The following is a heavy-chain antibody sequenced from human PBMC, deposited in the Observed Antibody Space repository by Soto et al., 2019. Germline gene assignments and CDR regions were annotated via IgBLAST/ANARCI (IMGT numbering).Heavy chain of an antibody. Sequence: QVQLVQSGAEVKQPGSSVKVSCKASGGVFSNYALTWVRQAPGQGPEWVGGLVPVFGTPNYAPKFQGRVTVTADESTRTGYLELSTLTSADTAIYYFARGSHYRSTGYYSDTWGQGILVIVSS. D-gene: IGHD3-9*01. CDR3: ARGSHYRSTGYYSDT. J-gene: IGHJ5*02. CDR1: GGVFSNYA. CDR2: LVPVFGTP. V-gene: IGHV1-69*01.